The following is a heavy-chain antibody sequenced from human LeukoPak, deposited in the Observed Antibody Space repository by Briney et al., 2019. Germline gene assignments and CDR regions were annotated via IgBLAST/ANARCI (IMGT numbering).Heavy chain of an antibody. Sequence: PGGSLRLSCTVSGFTVSSNSMSWVRQAPGKGLEWVSFIYSDNTHYSDSVKGRFTISRDNSKNTLYLQMNSLRAEDTAVYYCARGNGSYEYYFDYWGQGTLVTVSS. J-gene: IGHJ4*02. V-gene: IGHV3-53*01. D-gene: IGHD1-26*01. CDR1: GFTVSSNS. CDR3: ARGNGSYEYYFDY. CDR2: IYSDNT.